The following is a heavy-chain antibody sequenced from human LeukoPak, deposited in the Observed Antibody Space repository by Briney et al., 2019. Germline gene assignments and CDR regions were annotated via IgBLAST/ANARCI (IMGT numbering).Heavy chain of an antibody. CDR2: IRYDGADE. D-gene: IGHD3-16*02. CDR1: GFTFRNYG. J-gene: IGHJ4*02. CDR3: ARGYTYFAY. Sequence: GGSLRLSCAASGFTFRNYGMHWVRKAPGKGLEWVTFIRYDGADEYYADSVKGRFTISRDDSKNTVFLQMNTLRVEDTAVYYCARGYTYFAYWGQGTLVTVSS. V-gene: IGHV3-30*02.